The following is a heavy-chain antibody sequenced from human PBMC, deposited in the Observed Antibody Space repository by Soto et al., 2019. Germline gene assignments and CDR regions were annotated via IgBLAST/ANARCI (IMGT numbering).Heavy chain of an antibody. CDR1: GFPFTNYW. CDR3: VRDKPHNCFDP. CDR2: VDNDGTSA. Sequence: GSLRPSCAASGFPFTNYWMHWVRQGPGKGLVWVARVDNDGTSATYADSVKGRFTISRDNAKNTLYLQMNSLRAEDTAVYYCVRDKPHNCFDPWGQGTLVTVSS. V-gene: IGHV3-74*01. J-gene: IGHJ5*02.